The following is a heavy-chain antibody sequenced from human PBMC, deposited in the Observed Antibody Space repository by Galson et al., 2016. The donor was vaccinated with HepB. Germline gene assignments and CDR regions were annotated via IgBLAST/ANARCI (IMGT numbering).Heavy chain of an antibody. D-gene: IGHD2-15*01. V-gene: IGHV3-21*06. CDR2: ISSSAYM. CDR1: GLTFSRYS. CDR3: ARDCSGGSCYGYYYFVMDV. J-gene: IGHJ6*02. Sequence: SLRLSCAASGLTFSRYSMNWVRQAPGKGLEWVSSISSSAYMYYADSVKGRFTISGDNAKNSLYLQMNSLRAEDTAVYYCARDCSGGSCYGYYYFVMDVWGQGTTVTVSS.